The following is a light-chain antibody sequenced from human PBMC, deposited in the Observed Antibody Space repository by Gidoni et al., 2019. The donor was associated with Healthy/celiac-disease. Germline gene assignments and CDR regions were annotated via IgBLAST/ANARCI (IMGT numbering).Light chain of an antibody. CDR2: KAS. Sequence: DIQMTQSPSTLSASVGDRVTITCRASQSIRTWLAWYQQKPGKAPKVLIYKASSLESGVPSRFSGSGSGTEFTLTISSLQPDDFATYYCQQYNSYSYTFXQXTKLEIK. V-gene: IGKV1-5*03. CDR1: QSIRTW. J-gene: IGKJ2*01. CDR3: QQYNSYSYT.